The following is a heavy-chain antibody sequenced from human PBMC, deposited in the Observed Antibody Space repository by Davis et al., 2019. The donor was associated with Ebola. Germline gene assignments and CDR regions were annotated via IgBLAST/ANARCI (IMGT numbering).Heavy chain of an antibody. CDR2: DYTGDSDT. Sequence: GESLKISCKGSGYNFTTHWLGWVRQMPGKGLEWIGIDYTGDSDTRYHPSFQGQVTISADNSINTAYLQWSRLRASDTAVYYCARGITLYGVDPYNFDYWGQGTLVIVSS. CDR3: ARGITLYGVDPYNFDY. J-gene: IGHJ4*02. V-gene: IGHV5-51*01. D-gene: IGHD3-3*01. CDR1: GYNFTTHW.